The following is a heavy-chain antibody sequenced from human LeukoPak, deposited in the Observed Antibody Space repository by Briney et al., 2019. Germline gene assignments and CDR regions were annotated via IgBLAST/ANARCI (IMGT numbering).Heavy chain of an antibody. V-gene: IGHV3-66*01. CDR1: GFTVSSNY. CDR2: IYGGGST. Sequence: PGGSLRLSCAASGFTVSSNYMSWVRQAPGKGLEWVSVIYGGGSTYYADSVKGRFTISRDNSKNTLYLQMNSLRAEDTAVYYCARGGPGNSGTLSFDIWGLGTMVAISS. J-gene: IGHJ3*02. D-gene: IGHD6-25*01. CDR3: ARGGPGNSGTLSFDI.